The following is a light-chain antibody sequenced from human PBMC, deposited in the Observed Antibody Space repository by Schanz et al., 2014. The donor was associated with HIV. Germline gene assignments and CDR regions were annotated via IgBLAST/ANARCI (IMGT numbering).Light chain of an antibody. CDR2: DVD. CDR1: SSDVGGYKY. CDR3: GSYSSGDSHWV. V-gene: IGLV2-14*01. Sequence: QSALTQPASVSGSPGQSITISCTGTSSDVGGYKYVSWYQQYPGKAPKLIIFDVDNRPSGVSWRFSASKSGNTASLTISGLQAEDEADYYCGSYSSGDSHWVFGGGTKLTVL. J-gene: IGLJ3*02.